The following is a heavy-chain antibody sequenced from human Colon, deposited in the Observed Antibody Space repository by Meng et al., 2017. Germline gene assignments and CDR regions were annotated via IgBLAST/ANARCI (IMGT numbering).Heavy chain of an antibody. J-gene: IGHJ3*02. CDR1: GFTFSNYW. Sequence: GESLKISCAASGFTFSNYWMQWVRQAPGKGLVWVSRINSEGSSTTYADSVKGRFTISRDNAKNTLYLQMKSLRAEDTAVYYCARDKMGATYDAFDIWGQGTMVTVSS. V-gene: IGHV3-74*01. CDR3: ARDKMGATYDAFDI. CDR2: INSEGSST. D-gene: IGHD1-26*01.